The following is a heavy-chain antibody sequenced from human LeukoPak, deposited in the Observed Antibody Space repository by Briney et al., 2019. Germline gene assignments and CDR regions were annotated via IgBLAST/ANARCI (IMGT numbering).Heavy chain of an antibody. Sequence: GGSLRLSCAASGFTFSSYSMNWVRQAPGKGLEWVSYISSSSTIYYADSVKGRFTISRDNAKNSLYLQMNSLRAEDTAVYYCARGRRGYYGSGSYSRYFDYWGQGTLVTVSS. CDR2: ISSSSTI. J-gene: IGHJ4*02. V-gene: IGHV3-48*04. CDR3: ARGRRGYYGSGSYSRYFDY. D-gene: IGHD3-10*01. CDR1: GFTFSSYS.